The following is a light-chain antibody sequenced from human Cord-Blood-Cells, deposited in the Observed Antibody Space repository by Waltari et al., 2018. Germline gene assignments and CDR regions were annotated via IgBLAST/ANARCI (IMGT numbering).Light chain of an antibody. CDR3: QQSYSTPFT. J-gene: IGKJ3*01. V-gene: IGKV1-39*01. CDR1: QSISSY. Sequence: DIQMTHSPSSLSASVGDRVAITCRASQSISSYLNWDQQKPGKAPKLLIYASSSLQSGVPSRFSGSGSGTDFTLTISSLQPEDFATYYCQQSYSTPFTFGPGTKVDIK. CDR2: ASS.